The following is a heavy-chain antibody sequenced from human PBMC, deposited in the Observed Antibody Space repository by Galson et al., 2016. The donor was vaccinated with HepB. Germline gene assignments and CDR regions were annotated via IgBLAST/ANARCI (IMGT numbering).Heavy chain of an antibody. CDR3: ARVRGGADIGRDAFAV. CDR2: ISGRDGNK. D-gene: IGHD1-26*01. CDR1: SFTFRSYA. V-gene: IGHV3-23*01. J-gene: IGHJ3*01. Sequence: SLRLSCADSSFTFRSYAISWLRQAPGTGLEWVSAISGRDGNKQYADSVKGRFIISSDNSESSLYLQMNSLRAEDTAVYYCARVRGGADIGRDAFAVLGQGTMVTVSS.